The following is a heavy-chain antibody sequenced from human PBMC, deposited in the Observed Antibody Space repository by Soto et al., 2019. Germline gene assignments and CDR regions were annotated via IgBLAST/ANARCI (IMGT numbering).Heavy chain of an antibody. Sequence: VGSLRLSCAASGFTFSSYAMNWVRQAPGKGLEWVSVISDSGGSTYYADSVKGRFTISRDNSKNTLYLQMDSLRAEDTAVYYCAKDADIVVVVAATAEYYYGMDVWGQGTTVTVSS. J-gene: IGHJ6*02. D-gene: IGHD2-15*01. CDR3: AKDADIVVVVAATAEYYYGMDV. CDR1: GFTFSSYA. V-gene: IGHV3-23*01. CDR2: ISDSGGST.